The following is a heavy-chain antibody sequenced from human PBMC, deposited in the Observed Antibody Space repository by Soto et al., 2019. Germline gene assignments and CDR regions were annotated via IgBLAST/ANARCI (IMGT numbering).Heavy chain of an antibody. D-gene: IGHD2-15*01. Sequence: SEPPYLTGSVSGVTMGYGGYSWSWIRQFPGKGLEWIAYTSYTGNTNYNPSLKSRVTTSMDTSKNQLSLKLTSMTAADTAVYYCARDMHAGFTHSFDPWGQGTLVTVSS. CDR3: ARDMHAGFTHSFDP. CDR2: TSYTGNT. V-gene: IGHV4-61*08. J-gene: IGHJ5*02. CDR1: GVTMGYGGYS.